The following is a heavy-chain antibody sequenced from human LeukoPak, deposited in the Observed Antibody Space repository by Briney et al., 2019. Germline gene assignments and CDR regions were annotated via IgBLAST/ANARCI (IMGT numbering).Heavy chain of an antibody. CDR3: ARGGITGTTNFDY. D-gene: IGHD1-7*01. J-gene: IGHJ4*02. Sequence: SVKVSCKASGGTFSSYAISWVRQAPGQGLEWMGRIIPILGIANYAQKFQGRVTITADKSTSTAYMELSSLRSEDTAVYYCARGGITGTTNFDYWGQGTLVTDSS. V-gene: IGHV1-69*04. CDR2: IIPILGIA. CDR1: GGTFSSYA.